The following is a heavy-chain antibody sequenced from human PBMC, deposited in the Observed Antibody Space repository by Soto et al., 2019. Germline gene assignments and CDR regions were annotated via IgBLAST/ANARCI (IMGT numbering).Heavy chain of an antibody. D-gene: IGHD6-19*01. CDR1: GGSISSGDYY. CDR2: IYYSGST. J-gene: IGHJ4*02. CDR3: ARVRSGWPLDF. V-gene: IGHV4-30-4*01. Sequence: PSETLSLTCTVPGGSISSGDYYWSWIRQPPGKGLEWIGYIYYSGSTYYNPSLKSRITISVDTSKNQFSLKLSSVTAADTAVYYCARVRSGWPLDFWGQGTLVTVSS.